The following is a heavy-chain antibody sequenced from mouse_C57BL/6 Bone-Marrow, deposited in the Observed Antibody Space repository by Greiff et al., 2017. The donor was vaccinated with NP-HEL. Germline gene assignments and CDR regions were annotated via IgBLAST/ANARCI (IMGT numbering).Heavy chain of an antibody. J-gene: IGHJ4*01. CDR1: GYTFTSYG. D-gene: IGHD3-1*01. Sequence: LVESGAELARPGASVKLSCKASGYTFTSYGISWVKQRTGQGLEWIGEIYPRSGNTYYNEKFKGKATLTADKSSSTAYMELRSLTSEDSAVYFCARRARYAMDYWGQGTSVTVSS. CDR2: IYPRSGNT. CDR3: ARRARYAMDY. V-gene: IGHV1-81*01.